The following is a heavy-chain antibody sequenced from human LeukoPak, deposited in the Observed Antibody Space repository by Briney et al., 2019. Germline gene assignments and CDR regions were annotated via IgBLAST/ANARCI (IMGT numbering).Heavy chain of an antibody. CDR3: AKEGDIVVVPAAISPSPIDY. CDR1: GFTFSSYA. Sequence: PGGSLRLSCAASGFTFSSYAKGWVRQAPGKGLEWVAVISYDGSNKYYADSVKGRFTISRDNSKNTLYLQMNSLRAEDTAVYYCAKEGDIVVVPAAISPSPIDYWGQGTLVTVSS. D-gene: IGHD2-2*02. V-gene: IGHV3-30*18. J-gene: IGHJ4*02. CDR2: ISYDGSNK.